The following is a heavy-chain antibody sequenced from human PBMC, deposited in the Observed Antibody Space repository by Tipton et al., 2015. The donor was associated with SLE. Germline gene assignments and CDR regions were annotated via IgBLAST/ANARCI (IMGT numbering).Heavy chain of an antibody. CDR1: GFIFSDYW. CDR3: ARVDTTSQYRPSNF. Sequence: GSLRLSCAASGFIFSDYWMTWVRQAPGKGLEWVANIKQDGSEDHLVDSVKGRFTITRDNAKNSLHLHMHNLRAEDTAVYYCARVDTTSQYRPSNFCGQGTPVTVSS. V-gene: IGHV3-7*01. J-gene: IGHJ4*02. CDR2: IKQDGSED. D-gene: IGHD1-14*01.